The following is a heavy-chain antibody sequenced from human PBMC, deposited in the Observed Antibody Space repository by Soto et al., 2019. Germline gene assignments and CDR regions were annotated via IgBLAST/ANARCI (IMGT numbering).Heavy chain of an antibody. Sequence: ASVKVSCKASGYTFTSYGISWVRQAPGQGLEWMGWISAYNGNTNYAQKLQGRVTMTTNTSTSTAYMELSSLRSEDTAVYYCALGGEWNRNDAFDIWGQGTMVTVSS. CDR3: ALGGEWNRNDAFDI. CDR1: GYTFTSYG. V-gene: IGHV1-18*01. J-gene: IGHJ3*02. D-gene: IGHD1-1*01. CDR2: ISAYNGNT.